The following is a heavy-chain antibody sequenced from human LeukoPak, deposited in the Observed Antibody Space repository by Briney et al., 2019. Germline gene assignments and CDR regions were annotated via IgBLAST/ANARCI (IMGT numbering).Heavy chain of an antibody. J-gene: IGHJ3*02. CDR1: GFTFSSYE. D-gene: IGHD6-13*01. CDR3: ARDRSSSWYEYAFDI. CDR2: ISSSSSYI. V-gene: IGHV3-21*01. Sequence: GGSLRLSCAASGFTFSSYEMHWVRQTPGKGLEWVSSISSSSSYIYYADSVKGRFTISRDNAKNSLYLQMNSLRAEDTAVYYCARDRSSSWYEYAFDIWGQGTMVTVSS.